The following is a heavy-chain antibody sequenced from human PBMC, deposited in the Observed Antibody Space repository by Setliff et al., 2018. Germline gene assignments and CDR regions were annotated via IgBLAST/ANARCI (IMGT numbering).Heavy chain of an antibody. V-gene: IGHV3-30*03. Sequence: GGSLRLSCAASGFTFSSYSMNWVRQAPGKGLEWVAPISKDDTKKYLADSVKGRFTISRDSSRNTVDLQMSSLRPEDTALYYCARSTETFSGEDFYFFYYMDVWGKGTTVTVSS. J-gene: IGHJ6*03. D-gene: IGHD3-10*01. CDR2: ISKDDTKK. CDR1: GFTFSSYS. CDR3: ARSTETFSGEDFYFFYYMDV.